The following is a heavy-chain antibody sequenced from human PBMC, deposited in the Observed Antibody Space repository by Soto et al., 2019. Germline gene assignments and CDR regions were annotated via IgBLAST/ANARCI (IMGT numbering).Heavy chain of an antibody. CDR2: ISWDGGST. CDR3: AKDIEVAGTGGSYYGMDV. V-gene: IGHV3-43D*04. Sequence: GGSLRLSCAASGFTFDDYAMHWVRQAPGRGLEWVSLISWDGGSTYYADSVKGRFTISRDNSKNSLYLQMNSLRAEDTALYYCAKDIEVAGTGGSYYGMDVWGQGTTVTVSS. J-gene: IGHJ6*02. D-gene: IGHD6-19*01. CDR1: GFTFDDYA.